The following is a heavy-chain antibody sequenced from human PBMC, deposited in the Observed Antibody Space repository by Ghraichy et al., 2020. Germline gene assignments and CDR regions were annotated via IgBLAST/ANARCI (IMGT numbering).Heavy chain of an antibody. J-gene: IGHJ4*02. V-gene: IGHV4-4*07. CDR2: IYTSGST. D-gene: IGHD6-6*01. Sequence: SETLSLTCTVSGGSISSYYWSWIRQPAGKGLESIGRIYTSGSTNYNPSLKSRVTMSVDTSKNQFSLKLSSVTAADTAVYYCARGVAARRIYYFDYWGQGTLVTVSS. CDR1: GGSISSYY. CDR3: ARGVAARRIYYFDY.